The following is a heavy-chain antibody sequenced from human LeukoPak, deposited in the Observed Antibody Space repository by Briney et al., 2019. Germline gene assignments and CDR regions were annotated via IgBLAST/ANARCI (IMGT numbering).Heavy chain of an antibody. Sequence: PGGSLRLSCAASGFTFSDYSMNWVRQAPGKGLEWVSYISSSSTTIFYADSVKGRFTISRDNANNSLFPQMNGLRDEDTALYYCARERVIAAAGDGFDSWGQGTLVTVSS. CDR1: GFTFSDYS. J-gene: IGHJ4*02. V-gene: IGHV3-48*02. D-gene: IGHD2-21*01. CDR2: ISSSSTTI. CDR3: ARERVIAAAGDGFDS.